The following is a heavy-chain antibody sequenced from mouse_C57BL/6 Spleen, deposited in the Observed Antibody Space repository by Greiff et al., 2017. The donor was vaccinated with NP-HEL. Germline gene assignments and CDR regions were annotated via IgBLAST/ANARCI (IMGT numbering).Heavy chain of an antibody. CDR3: ARGGYDYDGGFNWYFDV. CDR1: GYSITSGYD. V-gene: IGHV3-1*01. J-gene: IGHJ1*03. Sequence: VQLKESGPGMVKPSQSLSLTCTVTGYSITSGYDWHWIRHFPGNKLEWMGYISYSGSTNYNPSLKSRISITHDTSKNHFFLKLNSVTTEDTATYYWARGGYDYDGGFNWYFDVWGTGTTVTVSS. D-gene: IGHD2-4*01. CDR2: ISYSGST.